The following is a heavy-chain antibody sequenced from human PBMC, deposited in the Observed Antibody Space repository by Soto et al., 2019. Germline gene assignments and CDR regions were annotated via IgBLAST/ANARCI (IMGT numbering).Heavy chain of an antibody. V-gene: IGHV3-33*01. D-gene: IGHD1-26*01. Sequence: QVQLVESGGGVVQPGKSLRLSCVASGDSLSNYGMQWVRQAPGKGLEWVASIWHDGRYEFHADSVKGRFAISRDNSKNSRYLQMNSLRVEDTAMYYCVTEGGVHYYSPWGDFWGQGTLVTVSS. CDR2: IWHDGRYE. CDR1: GDSLSNYG. CDR3: VTEGGVHYYSPWGDF. J-gene: IGHJ4*02.